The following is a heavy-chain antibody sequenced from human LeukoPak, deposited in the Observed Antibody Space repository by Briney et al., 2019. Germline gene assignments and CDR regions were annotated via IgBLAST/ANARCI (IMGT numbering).Heavy chain of an antibody. CDR2: IYSGGST. V-gene: IGHV3-66*01. Sequence: GGSLRLSCAASGFTVSNNYMSWVRQAPGKGLEWVSVIYSGGSTYYADSVKGRFTISRDNSKNTLYLQMNSLREEDTAVYYCAKDQSGSSHREYYFDYWGQGTLVTVSS. D-gene: IGHD1-26*01. CDR3: AKDQSGSSHREYYFDY. J-gene: IGHJ4*02. CDR1: GFTVSNNY.